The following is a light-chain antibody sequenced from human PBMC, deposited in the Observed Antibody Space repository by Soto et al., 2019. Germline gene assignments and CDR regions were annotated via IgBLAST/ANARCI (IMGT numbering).Light chain of an antibody. V-gene: IGKV3-15*01. CDR3: QQYSTLPPIT. CDR2: DTS. Sequence: TVMTQSPGAVSVSLGERATLSCRASQSVSIHLAWYQQKPGQAPRLLIYDTSTRATGIPARFSGSGSGTEFTLTISSLQSEDFAVYYCQQYSTLPPITSGQGARPEIK. J-gene: IGKJ5*01. CDR1: QSVSIH.